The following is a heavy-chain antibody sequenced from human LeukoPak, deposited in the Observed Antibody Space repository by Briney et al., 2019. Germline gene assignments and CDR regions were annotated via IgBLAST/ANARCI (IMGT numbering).Heavy chain of an antibody. CDR1: GFTFSSYG. Sequence: TGGSLRLSCAASGFTFSSYGMHWVRQAPGKGLEWVAFIRYDGSNKYYADSVKGRFTISRDNSKNTLYLQMNSLRAEDTAVYYCAKTVVELLQWDAFDIWGQGTMVTVSS. V-gene: IGHV3-30*02. CDR3: AKTVVELLQWDAFDI. J-gene: IGHJ3*02. CDR2: IRYDGSNK. D-gene: IGHD2-15*01.